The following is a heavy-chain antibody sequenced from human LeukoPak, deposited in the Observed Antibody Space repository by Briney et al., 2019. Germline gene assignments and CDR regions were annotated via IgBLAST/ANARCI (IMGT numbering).Heavy chain of an antibody. J-gene: IGHJ4*02. CDR3: ATDLRYGNNFFFQH. V-gene: IGHV3-30*04. CDR2: MSYTGNDI. CDR1: GFTFSTYI. Sequence: PGGSPRLSCAASGFTFSTYIMHWVRQSPGKGLEWVAVMSYTGNDISYADSVKGRFTISRDNSKNTLYLQMNSLQTDDTAVYYCATDLRYGNNFFFQHWGQGILVTVSS. D-gene: IGHD5-18*01.